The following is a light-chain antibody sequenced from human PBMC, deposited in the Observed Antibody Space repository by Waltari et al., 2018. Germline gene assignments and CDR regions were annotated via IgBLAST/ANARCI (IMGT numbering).Light chain of an antibody. CDR1: SCSVSSTSY. CDR3: VRYMGSGIWV. Sequence: QTVVTQEPSLSVSPGGTVPLTCSLSSCSVSSTSYSSWYQQTPCQAPRTLVYKINSDTTGVDDRFAGTVLGKKDALTSTGAQAEEETDYYCVRYMGSGIWVFGGRTKLTVL. V-gene: IGLV8-61*01. J-gene: IGLJ3*02. CDR2: KIN.